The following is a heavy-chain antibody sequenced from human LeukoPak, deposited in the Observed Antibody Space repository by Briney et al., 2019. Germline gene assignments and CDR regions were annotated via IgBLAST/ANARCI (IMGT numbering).Heavy chain of an antibody. J-gene: IGHJ4*02. V-gene: IGHV4-59*01. CDR3: ARGRGTYYYFDS. D-gene: IGHD1-26*01. Sequence: PSETLSLTCTVSGGSISSYYWSWIRQPPGKGLEWIGYIYYSGSTNYNPSLKSRVTISVDTSKNQFSLKLSSVTAADTAVYYCARGRGTYYYFDSWGQGALVTVSS. CDR2: IYYSGST. CDR1: GGSISSYY.